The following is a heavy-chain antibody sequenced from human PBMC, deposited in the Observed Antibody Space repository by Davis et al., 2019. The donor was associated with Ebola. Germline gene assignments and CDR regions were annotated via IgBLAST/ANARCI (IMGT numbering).Heavy chain of an antibody. Sequence: GESLKISCAASGFTFRNYGMHWVRQVAGKGLEWVSETGTAGDTYYADSVKGRFTISRENDKRSLYLQMNSLRAEDTAVYFCARDYYRHGMDVWGQGTTVTVSS. CDR2: TGTAGDT. J-gene: IGHJ6*02. V-gene: IGHV3-13*01. CDR1: GFTFRNYG. CDR3: ARDYYRHGMDV. D-gene: IGHD3-22*01.